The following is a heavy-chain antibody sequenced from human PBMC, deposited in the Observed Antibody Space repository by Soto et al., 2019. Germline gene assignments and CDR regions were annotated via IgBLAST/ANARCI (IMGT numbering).Heavy chain of an antibody. V-gene: IGHV4-39*01. CDR1: GGSISSSSYY. D-gene: IGHD2-2*03. J-gene: IGHJ5*02. Sequence: PSETLSLTCTVSGGSISSSSYYWGWIRQPPGKGLEWIGSIYYSGSTYYNPSLKSRVTISVDTSKNQFSLKLSSVTAADTAVYYCARHKTYGYCSSTSCYWFDPWGQGTLVTVSS. CDR3: ARHKTYGYCSSTSCYWFDP. CDR2: IYYSGST.